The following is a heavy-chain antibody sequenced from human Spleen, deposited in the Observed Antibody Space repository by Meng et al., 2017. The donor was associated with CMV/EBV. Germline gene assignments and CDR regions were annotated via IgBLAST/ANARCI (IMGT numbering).Heavy chain of an antibody. CDR2: ISGYRDNT. J-gene: IGHJ6*02. V-gene: IGHV1-18*01. CDR1: GYRFISFG. CDR3: ARDTPTWFGELLDHYHGMDV. D-gene: IGHD3-10*01. Sequence: ASVKVSCKGSGYRFISFGISWVRQAPGQGLEWMGWISGYRDNTNYAQKFQGRLTMTTDTTTNTAYMELRSLRSDDTAVYYCARDTPTWFGELLDHYHGMDVWGQGTTVTVSS.